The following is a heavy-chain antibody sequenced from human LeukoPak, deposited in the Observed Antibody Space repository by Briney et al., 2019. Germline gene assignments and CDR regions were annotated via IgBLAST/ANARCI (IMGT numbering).Heavy chain of an antibody. D-gene: IGHD5-18*01. Sequence: PSDSLSLTCAVYGGSFSGYYWSWIRQPPGKGLEWIGEINDSGSTNYNPSLKSRVTISVDTSKNQFSLKLSSVTAADTAVYYCARGRGYSYGYVRYWYFDLWGRGTLVTVSS. J-gene: IGHJ2*01. CDR2: INDSGST. CDR1: GGSFSGYY. CDR3: ARGRGYSYGYVRYWYFDL. V-gene: IGHV4-34*01.